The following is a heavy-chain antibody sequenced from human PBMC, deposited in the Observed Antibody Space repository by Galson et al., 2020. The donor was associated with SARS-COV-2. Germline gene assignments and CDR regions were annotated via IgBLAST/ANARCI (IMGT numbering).Heavy chain of an antibody. Sequence: SETLSLTCTVSGGSVSSGSYYWSWIRQPPGKGLEWIGYIYYSGSTNYNPSLKSRVTISVDTSKNQFSLKLSSVTAADTAVYYCARAVFNCSGGSCLTPNYYYGMDVWGQGTTVTVSS. CDR1: GGSVSSGSYY. J-gene: IGHJ6*02. CDR2: IYYSGST. D-gene: IGHD2-15*01. V-gene: IGHV4-61*01. CDR3: ARAVFNCSGGSCLTPNYYYGMDV.